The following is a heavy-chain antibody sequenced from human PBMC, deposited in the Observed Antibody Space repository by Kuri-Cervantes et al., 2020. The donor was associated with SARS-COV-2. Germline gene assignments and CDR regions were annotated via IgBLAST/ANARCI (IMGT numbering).Heavy chain of an antibody. Sequence: SETLSLTCAVYGGSFSDYHWSWIRQRPGKGLEWIGYIYYSGSTNYNPSLKSRVTISVDTSKNQFSLKLSSVTAADTAVYYCARGLQQLVHPRYYYYYYMDVWGKGTTVTVSS. CDR1: GGSFSDYH. D-gene: IGHD6-13*01. CDR3: ARGLQQLVHPRYYYYYYMDV. CDR2: IYYSGST. J-gene: IGHJ6*03. V-gene: IGHV4-59*01.